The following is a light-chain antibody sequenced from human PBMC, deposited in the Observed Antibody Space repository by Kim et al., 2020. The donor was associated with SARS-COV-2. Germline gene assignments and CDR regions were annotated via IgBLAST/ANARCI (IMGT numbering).Light chain of an antibody. J-gene: IGLJ1*01. CDR2: YDG. V-gene: IGLV3-21*04. CDR3: QVWDRTSDHYV. Sequence: APGKTARITCGGDNIGSKSVHWYQQKPGQAPVVVMYYDGDRPSGIPERFSGSNSGNTATLTISRVEAGDEADYYCQVWDRTSDHYVFGAGTKVTGL. CDR1: NIGSKS.